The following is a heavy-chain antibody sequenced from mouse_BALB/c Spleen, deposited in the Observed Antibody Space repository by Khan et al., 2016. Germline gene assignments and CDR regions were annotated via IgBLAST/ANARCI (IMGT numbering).Heavy chain of an antibody. CDR1: GFTFTDYY. J-gene: IGHJ1*01. CDR2: IRNKANGYTT. Sequence: EVELVESGGGLVQPGGSLILSCATSGFTFTDYYMSWVRQPPGKALEWLGFIRNKANGYTTEYSASVKGRFTISRDNSQSILYLQMNTLRAEDSATYYCARDYDWYFDVWGAGTTFTVSS. V-gene: IGHV7-3*02. CDR3: ARDYDWYFDV.